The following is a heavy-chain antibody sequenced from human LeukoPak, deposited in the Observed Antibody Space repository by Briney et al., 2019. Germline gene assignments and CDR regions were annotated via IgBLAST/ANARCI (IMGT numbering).Heavy chain of an antibody. CDR2: ISYDGSNK. V-gene: IGHV3-30*18. D-gene: IGHD3-22*01. J-gene: IGHJ4*02. Sequence: GGSLRLSCAASGFTFSSYDMHWVRQAPGKGLEWVAVISYDGSNKYYADSVKGRFTISRDNSKNTLYLQMHSLRAEDTAVYYCAKQDSSGYFSYFDYWGQGTLVTVSS. CDR1: GFTFSSYD. CDR3: AKQDSSGYFSYFDY.